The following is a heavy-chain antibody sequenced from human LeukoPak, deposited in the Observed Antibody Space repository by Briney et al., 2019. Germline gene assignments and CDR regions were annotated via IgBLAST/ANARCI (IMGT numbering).Heavy chain of an antibody. D-gene: IGHD6-13*01. J-gene: IGHJ6*03. CDR3: ARDLSSSWYSSRYYYYMDV. V-gene: IGHV1-2*02. CDR2: INPNSGGT. Sequence: ASVKVSCKASGYTFTGYYMHWVRQAPGQGLEWMGWINPNSGGTNYAQKFQGRVTMTRDTSISTAYMELSRLRSDDTAVYYCARDLSSSWYSSRYYYYMDVWGKGTTVTVSS. CDR1: GYTFTGYY.